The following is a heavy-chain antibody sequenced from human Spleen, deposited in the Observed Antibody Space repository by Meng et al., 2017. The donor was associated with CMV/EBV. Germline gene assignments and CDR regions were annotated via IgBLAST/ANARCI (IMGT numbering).Heavy chain of an antibody. CDR1: GFTFDDYA. V-gene: IGHV3-7*01. J-gene: IGHJ4*02. D-gene: IGHD1-14*01. Sequence: GGSLRRSCAASGFTFDDYAMHWVRQAPGKGLEWVANIKQDGSEKNYVDSVKGRFTISRDNAKNSLYLQMNSLRAEDTAVYYCARGLTRSDYWGQGTLVTVSS. CDR2: IKQDGSEK. CDR3: ARGLTRSDY.